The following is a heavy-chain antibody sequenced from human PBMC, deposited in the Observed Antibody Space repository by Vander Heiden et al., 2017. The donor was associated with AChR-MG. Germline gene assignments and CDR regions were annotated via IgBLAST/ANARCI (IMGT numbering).Heavy chain of an antibody. V-gene: IGHV4-39*01. CDR3: ARQGVDYYDSSGYYSKDDAFDI. Sequence: QLQLQESGPGLVKPSETLSLTCTVSGGSISSRSYYWGWLRQPPGKGLEWIGSIYYSGSTYYNPSLKSRVTISVDTSKNQFSLKLSSVTAADTAVYYCARQGVDYYDSSGYYSKDDAFDIWGQGTMVTVSS. CDR2: IYYSGST. J-gene: IGHJ3*02. D-gene: IGHD3-22*01. CDR1: GGSISSRSYY.